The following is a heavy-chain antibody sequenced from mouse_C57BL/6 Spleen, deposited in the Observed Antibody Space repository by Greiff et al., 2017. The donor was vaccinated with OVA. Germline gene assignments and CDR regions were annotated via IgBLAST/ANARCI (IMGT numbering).Heavy chain of an antibody. D-gene: IGHD1-1*01. V-gene: IGHV5-6*02. Sequence: EVKLEESGGDLVKPGGSLKLSCAASGFTFSSYGMSWVRQTPDKRLEWVATISSGGSYTYYPDSVKGRFTISRDNAKNTLYLQMSSLKSEDTAMYYCARQHYYGSSYWYFDVWGTGTTVTVSS. CDR3: ARQHYYGSSYWYFDV. J-gene: IGHJ1*03. CDR1: GFTFSSYG. CDR2: ISSGGSYT.